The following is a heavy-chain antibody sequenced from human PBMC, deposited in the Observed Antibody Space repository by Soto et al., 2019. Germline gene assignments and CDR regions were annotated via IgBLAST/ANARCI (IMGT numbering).Heavy chain of an antibody. J-gene: IGHJ6*02. CDR2: ISAYNGNT. V-gene: IGHV1-18*01. D-gene: IGHD3-3*01. CDR1: GYTFTIYG. CDR3: ARDRQPITISSYGMDV. Sequence: QVQLVQSGAEVKKPGASVKVSCKASGYTFTIYGISWVRQAPGQGLEWMGWISAYNGNTNYAQKLQGRVTMTTDTSTSTAYMELRSLRSDDTAVYYCARDRQPITISSYGMDVWGQGTTVTVSS.